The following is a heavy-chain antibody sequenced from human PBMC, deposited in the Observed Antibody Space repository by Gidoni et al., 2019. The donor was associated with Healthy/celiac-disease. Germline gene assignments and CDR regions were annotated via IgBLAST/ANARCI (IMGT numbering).Heavy chain of an antibody. J-gene: IGHJ4*02. CDR2: INHSGST. D-gene: IGHD5-12*01. Sequence: QVQLQQWGAGLLKPSETLSLTCADYGGSFSGYYWSWIRQPPGKGLEWIGEINHSGSTNYNPSLKSRVTISVDTSKNQFSLKLSSVTAADTAVYYCAKAPIVATAVYYFDYWGQGTLVTVSS. CDR1: GGSFSGYY. CDR3: AKAPIVATAVYYFDY. V-gene: IGHV4-34*01.